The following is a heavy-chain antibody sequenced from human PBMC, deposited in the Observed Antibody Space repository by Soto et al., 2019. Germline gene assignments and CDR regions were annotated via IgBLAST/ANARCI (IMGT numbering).Heavy chain of an antibody. V-gene: IGHV1-46*03. CDR3: ARALWPGRYFDY. J-gene: IGHJ4*02. CDR2: INPSGGST. D-gene: IGHD3-10*01. CDR1: GYTFSSYY. Sequence: ASVKVSCKASGYTFSSYYMQWVRQAPGQGLEWMGIINPSGGSTSYAQKFQGRVTMTRDTSTSTVYMDLSSLRSEDTAVYYCARALWPGRYFDYWGQGTLVTVSS.